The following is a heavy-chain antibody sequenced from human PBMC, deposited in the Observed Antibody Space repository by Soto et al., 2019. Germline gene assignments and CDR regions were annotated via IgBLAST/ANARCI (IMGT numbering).Heavy chain of an antibody. J-gene: IGHJ6*02. CDR1: GFTFKNYA. V-gene: IGHV3-23*01. CDR2: ISGSSAST. D-gene: IGHD2-2*01. CDR3: AKESEIVVVLSSGMDV. Sequence: EVRLLESGGGLIQPGGSLRLSCSGSGFTFKNYAMTWVRQAPGKGLEWVSSISGSSASTYYADSVMGRFTISRDNSKNTLYLQMNSLRAEDTALYYCAKESEIVVVLSSGMDVWGQGTTVTVSS.